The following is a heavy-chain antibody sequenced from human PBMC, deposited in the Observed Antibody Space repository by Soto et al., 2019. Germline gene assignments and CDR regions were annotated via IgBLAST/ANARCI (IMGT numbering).Heavy chain of an antibody. CDR3: ARDTAARLVVGGYGMDV. CDR1: GYTFTSYA. Sequence: ASVKVSCKASGYTFTSYAMHWVRQAPGQRLEWMGWINAGNGNTKYSQKFQGRVTITRDTSASTAYMELSSLRSEDTAVYYCARDTAARLVVGGYGMDVWGQGTKVTVSS. J-gene: IGHJ6*02. V-gene: IGHV1-3*01. CDR2: INAGNGNT. D-gene: IGHD6-6*01.